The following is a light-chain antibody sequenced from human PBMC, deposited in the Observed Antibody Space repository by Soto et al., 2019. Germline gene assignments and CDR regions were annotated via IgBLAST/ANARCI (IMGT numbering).Light chain of an antibody. V-gene: IGKV1-9*01. Sequence: DIHLTQSPSFLSASVGDRVTITCRASQGISNYLAWYLQKPGKAPKLLISGASTLQSGVPSRFSGSGSGTEFTLTVSSLQPEDFATYYCQQLNAYPHSFGGGTKVDIK. J-gene: IGKJ4*01. CDR1: QGISNY. CDR3: QQLNAYPHS. CDR2: GAS.